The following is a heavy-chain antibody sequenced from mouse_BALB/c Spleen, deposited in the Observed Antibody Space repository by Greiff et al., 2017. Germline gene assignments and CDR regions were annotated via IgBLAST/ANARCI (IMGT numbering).Heavy chain of an antibody. J-gene: IGHJ2*01. D-gene: IGHD2-4*01. V-gene: IGHV14-3*02. CDR2: IDPANGNT. CDR1: GFNIKDTY. CDR3: ALPGSDYGGYYFDY. Sequence: EVQGVESGAELVKPGASVKLSCTASGFNIKDTYMHWVNQRPEQGLEWIGRIDPANGNTKYDPKFQGKATITADTSSNTAYLQLSSLTSEDTAVYYCALPGSDYGGYYFDYWGQGTTLTVSS.